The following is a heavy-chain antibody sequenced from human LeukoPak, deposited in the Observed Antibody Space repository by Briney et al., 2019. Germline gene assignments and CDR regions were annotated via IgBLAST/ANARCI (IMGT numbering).Heavy chain of an antibody. J-gene: IGHJ5*01. D-gene: IGHD5-12*01. CDR3: ARNYGDSAFDS. CDR1: GGSITSYY. CDR2: IYYSGST. V-gene: IGHV4-59*01. Sequence: KPSETLSLTCTVSGGSITSYYWSWIRQPPGKGLELIGYIYYSGSTKYNPSLKSRVTISVDTSKKQFSLKLSSVTAADTAVYYCARNYGDSAFDSWGQGTLVTVSS.